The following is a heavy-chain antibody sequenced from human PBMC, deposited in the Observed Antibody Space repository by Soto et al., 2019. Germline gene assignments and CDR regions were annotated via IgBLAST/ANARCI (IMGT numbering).Heavy chain of an antibody. J-gene: IGHJ4*02. CDR3: ARAGQYYDSSGYAD. Sequence: QVQLVQSGTEVKKPGASMKVSCKASGYSFATSGISWVRQAPGQGLEWMGWISACNGNTNYDQKLQDRIIMTTNTSTSTAYLELRSLRSDDTAVYYCARAGQYYDSSGYADWGQGTLVTVSS. D-gene: IGHD3-22*01. CDR1: GYSFATSG. V-gene: IGHV1-18*01. CDR2: ISACNGNT.